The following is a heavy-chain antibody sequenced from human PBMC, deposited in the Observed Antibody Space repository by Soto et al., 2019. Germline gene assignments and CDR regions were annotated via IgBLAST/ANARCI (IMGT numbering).Heavy chain of an antibody. J-gene: IGHJ4*02. CDR2: INHSGST. CDR3: PRGRGYCSSTSCKSLGY. V-gene: IGHV4-34*01. CDR1: GGSFSGYY. D-gene: IGHD2-2*01. Sequence: QVQLQQWGAGLLKPSETLSLTCAVYGGSFSGYYWSWIRQPPGKGLECIGEINHSGSTNYNPSLKSRVTISVDTSKNQFSLKLSSVTAADTAVYYCPRGRGYCSSTSCKSLGYWGQGTLVTVSS.